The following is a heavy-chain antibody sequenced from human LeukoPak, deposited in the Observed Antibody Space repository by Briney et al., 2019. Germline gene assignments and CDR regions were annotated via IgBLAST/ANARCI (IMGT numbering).Heavy chain of an antibody. J-gene: IGHJ6*04. D-gene: IGHD5-24*01. V-gene: IGHV3-30*03. CDR3: ARWLQFSMDV. CDR2: ISYDGSNK. Sequence: GGSLRPSGEALGSTFSTYGMNWSGQAPGKGLEWVAVISYDGSNKYYADSVKGRFTISRDNSKNTLYLQMNSLRAEDTAVYYCARWLQFSMDVWGKGTTVTVSS. CDR1: GSTFSTYG.